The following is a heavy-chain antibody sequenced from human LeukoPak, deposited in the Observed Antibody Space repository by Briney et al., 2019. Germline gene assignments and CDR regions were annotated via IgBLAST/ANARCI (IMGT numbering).Heavy chain of an antibody. CDR3: ARSSVEMATIKGFDY. Sequence: GASVKVSCKASGGTFSSYAISWVRQAPGQGLEWMGGIIPIFGTANYAQKFQGRVTITADKSTSTAYMELSSLRSEDTAVYYCARSSVEMATIKGFDYWGQGTLVTVSS. D-gene: IGHD5-24*01. CDR2: IIPIFGTA. J-gene: IGHJ4*02. V-gene: IGHV1-69*06. CDR1: GGTFSSYA.